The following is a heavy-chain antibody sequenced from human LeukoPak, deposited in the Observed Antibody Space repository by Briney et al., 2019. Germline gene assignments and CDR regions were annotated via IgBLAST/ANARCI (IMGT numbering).Heavy chain of an antibody. CDR3: ARDQRTYYLGSGSYYKVGRLDF. CDR1: GENLNNYL. Sequence: SVKVSCKSSGENLNNYLITWVRQAPGQGLEWVGHVIPVLGRSNFAQKYQGRITITADESTNAAYMELRSLSSVDTAVYYCARDQRTYYLGSGSYYKVGRLDFWGQGTLVTVSS. CDR2: VIPVLGRS. D-gene: IGHD3-10*01. J-gene: IGHJ4*02. V-gene: IGHV1-69*10.